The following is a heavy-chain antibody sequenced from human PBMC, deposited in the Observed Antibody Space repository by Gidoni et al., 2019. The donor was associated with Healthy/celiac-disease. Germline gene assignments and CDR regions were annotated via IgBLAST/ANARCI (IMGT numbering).Heavy chain of an antibody. Sequence: EVQLVESGGGLVRPGGSLRLSCAASGFTFSSYSMNWVRQAPGKGLEWVSSISSSSSYIYYADSVKGRFTISRDNAKNSLYLQMNSLRAEDTAVYYCARDKYGDYEGGNGMDVWGQGTTVTVSS. CDR1: GFTFSSYS. CDR2: ISSSSSYI. J-gene: IGHJ6*02. V-gene: IGHV3-21*01. D-gene: IGHD4-17*01. CDR3: ARDKYGDYEGGNGMDV.